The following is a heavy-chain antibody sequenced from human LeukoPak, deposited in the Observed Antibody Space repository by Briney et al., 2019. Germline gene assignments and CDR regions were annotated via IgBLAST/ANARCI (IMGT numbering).Heavy chain of an antibody. CDR3: AREDPGYDFWSGYLGPQSQVGMDV. CDR1: GFTFSTFS. Sequence: PGGSLRLSCAASGFTFSTFSMNWVRQTPGKGLEWVSATSGSGSDIYYADSVKGRFTISRDNPKRSLYLQMNSLRAEDTAVYYCAREDPGYDFWSGYLGPQSQVGMDVWGQGTTVTVSS. D-gene: IGHD3-3*01. J-gene: IGHJ6*02. V-gene: IGHV3-21*01. CDR2: TSGSGSDI.